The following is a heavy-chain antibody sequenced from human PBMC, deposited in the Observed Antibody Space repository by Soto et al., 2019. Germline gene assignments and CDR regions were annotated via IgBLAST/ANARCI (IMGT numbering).Heavy chain of an antibody. V-gene: IGHV4-61*08. CDR3: TREQSDDNYFDP. D-gene: IGHD6-19*01. J-gene: IGHJ5*02. CDR2: IYYSGGT. Sequence: SETLSLTCTVSGAALSSGGYFYTRVRQPPGKGLEWLGYIYYSGGTNYNPSLKSRVTISLDKSKSQFPLRLISVTAADTAVYYCTREQSDDNYFDPWGQGTLVTVSS. CDR1: GAALSSGGYF.